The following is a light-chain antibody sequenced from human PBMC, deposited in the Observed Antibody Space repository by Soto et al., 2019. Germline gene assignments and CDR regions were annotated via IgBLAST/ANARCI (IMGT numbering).Light chain of an antibody. V-gene: IGLV1-40*01. J-gene: IGLJ1*01. Sequence: QSALTQPPSVSGAPGQRVTISCTGSSSNIGAGYDVHWYQQLPGTAPKLLIYGNSNRPSGVPDRFSGSKSGTSASLAITGLQAEDEADYYCQSYHSSLSVYVFGTGTKVTVL. CDR3: QSYHSSLSVYV. CDR1: SSNIGAGYD. CDR2: GNS.